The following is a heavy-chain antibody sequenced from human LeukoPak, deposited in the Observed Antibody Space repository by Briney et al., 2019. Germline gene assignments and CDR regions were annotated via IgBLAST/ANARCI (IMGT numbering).Heavy chain of an antibody. V-gene: IGHV3-30*02. CDR3: ARVAVSGPTGWFDS. CDR2: IGYDGSNK. J-gene: IGHJ5*01. Sequence: GGSLRLSCAASEFIFSRYATHWVRQAPGKGLEWVAFIGYDGSNKYHADSVKGRFTISRDNSKNSLYLQMNSLRADDTATYYCARVAVSGPTGWFDSWGQGTLVIVSS. D-gene: IGHD2-8*02. CDR1: EFIFSRYA.